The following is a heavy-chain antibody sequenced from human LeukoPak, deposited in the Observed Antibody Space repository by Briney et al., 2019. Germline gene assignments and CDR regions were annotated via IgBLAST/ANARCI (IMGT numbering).Heavy chain of an antibody. J-gene: IGHJ4*02. Sequence: GGSLRLSCAASGFTVSSNYMSWVRQAPGKGLEWVSVIYSGGSTYYADSVKGRFSISRDNSKNTLYLQMSSLRAEDTAVYYCAKVGDYYGSGKYSNFDYWGQGTLVTVSS. CDR3: AKVGDYYGSGKYSNFDY. V-gene: IGHV3-66*01. CDR2: IYSGGST. CDR1: GFTVSSNY. D-gene: IGHD3-10*01.